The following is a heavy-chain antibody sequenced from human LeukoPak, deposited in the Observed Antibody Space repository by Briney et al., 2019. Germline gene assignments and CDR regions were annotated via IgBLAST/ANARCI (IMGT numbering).Heavy chain of an antibody. CDR1: GFTFTSSA. Sequence: GASVKVSCKASGFTFTSSAVQWVRQARGQRLEWIGWIVVGSCNTNYAQKFQERVTITRDMSTSTAYMELSSLRSEDTAVYYCAASERGYSYGFGLDWYFDLWGRGTLVTVSS. CDR2: IVVGSCNT. D-gene: IGHD5-18*01. J-gene: IGHJ2*01. V-gene: IGHV1-58*01. CDR3: AASERGYSYGFGLDWYFDL.